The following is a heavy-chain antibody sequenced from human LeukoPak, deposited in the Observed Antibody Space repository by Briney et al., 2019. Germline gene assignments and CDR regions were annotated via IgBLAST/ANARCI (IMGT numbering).Heavy chain of an antibody. Sequence: GGSLRLSCAASGLTFRTYAMSWVRQAPGKGLEWVSSISDSGGYTFYADYVKGRFAISRDNSKNTVYLQMNSLRAEDTAVYYCARDLEWLYPGGAFDIWGQGTMVTVSS. CDR1: GLTFRTYA. CDR2: ISDSGGYT. CDR3: ARDLEWLYPGGAFDI. D-gene: IGHD3-3*01. V-gene: IGHV3-23*01. J-gene: IGHJ3*02.